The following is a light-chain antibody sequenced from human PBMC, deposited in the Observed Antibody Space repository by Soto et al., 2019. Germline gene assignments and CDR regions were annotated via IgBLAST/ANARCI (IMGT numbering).Light chain of an antibody. CDR1: SSNIGSNS. CDR2: RNN. J-gene: IGLJ2*01. Sequence: QSVLPQPPSASGTPGPRVTISCSGSSSNIGSNSVYWYQQLQGTAPKLLSYRNNQRPSGVPDRFSGSKSGTSASLTLGGLRSEDEADCYWAAWDDRLIGFGGGTKLTVL. V-gene: IGLV1-47*01. CDR3: AAWDDRLIG.